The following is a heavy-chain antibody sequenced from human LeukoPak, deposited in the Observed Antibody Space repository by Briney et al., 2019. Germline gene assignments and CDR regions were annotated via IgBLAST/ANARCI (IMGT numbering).Heavy chain of an antibody. CDR1: GFTFSSYW. CDR2: INSDGSST. V-gene: IGHV3-74*01. CDR3: AREADYDILTGSKGDYYYYGMDV. Sequence: GGSLRLSCAASGFTFSSYWMHWVRQAPGKGLVWVSRINSDGSSTSYADSVKGRFTISRDNAKNTLYLQMNSLRAEDTAVYYCAREADYDILTGSKGDYYYYGMDVWGQGTTVTVSS. D-gene: IGHD3-9*01. J-gene: IGHJ6*02.